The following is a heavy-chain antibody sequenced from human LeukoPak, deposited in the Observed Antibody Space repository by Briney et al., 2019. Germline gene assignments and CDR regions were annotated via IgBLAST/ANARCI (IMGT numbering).Heavy chain of an antibody. J-gene: IGHJ4*02. V-gene: IGHV3-9*01. D-gene: IGHD4/OR15-4a*01. CDR2: ITWNSGTL. CDR3: AEAMSGAVDH. Sequence: SGGSLRLSCAASGFSFDDYAMYWVRQAPGKGLEWVSGITWNSGTLGYADSVKGRFTISRDNAKNSLYLQMNSLRTEDTALYYCAEAMSGAVDHWGQGTLVTVSS. CDR1: GFSFDDYA.